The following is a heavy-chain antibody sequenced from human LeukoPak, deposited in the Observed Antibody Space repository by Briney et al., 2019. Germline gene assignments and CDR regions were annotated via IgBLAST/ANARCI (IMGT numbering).Heavy chain of an antibody. J-gene: IGHJ4*02. CDR2: INPSGGST. CDR3: ATAHYANYGDYVGAADY. V-gene: IGHV1-46*01. CDR1: GYTFTSYY. D-gene: IGHD4-17*01. Sequence: GASVKVSCKASGYTFTSYYMHWVRQAPGQGLEWMGLINPSGGSTSYAQKFQGRVTMTEDTSTDTAYMELSSLRSEDTAVYYCATAHYANYGDYVGAADYWGQGTLVTVSS.